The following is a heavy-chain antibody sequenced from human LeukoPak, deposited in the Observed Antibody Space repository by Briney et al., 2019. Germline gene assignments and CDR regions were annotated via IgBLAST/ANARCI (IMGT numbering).Heavy chain of an antibody. CDR1: GGTFSSYA. J-gene: IGHJ4*02. CDR3: ARDLPYDFWSGYYGY. D-gene: IGHD3-3*01. CDR2: IIPILGIA. V-gene: IGHV1-69*04. Sequence: ASVKVSCKASGGTFSSYAISWVRQAPGQGLEWMGRIIPILGIANSAQKFQGRVTITADKSTSTAYMELSSLRSEDTAVYYCARDLPYDFWSGYYGYWGQETLVTVSS.